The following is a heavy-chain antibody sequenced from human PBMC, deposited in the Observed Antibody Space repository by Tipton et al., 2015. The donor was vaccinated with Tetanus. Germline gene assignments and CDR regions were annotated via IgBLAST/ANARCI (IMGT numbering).Heavy chain of an antibody. CDR2: IDPSDSNI. D-gene: IGHD2-2*02. V-gene: IGHV5-10-1*01. J-gene: IGHJ6*02. CDR1: GYIFTSYW. Sequence: EVQLVQSGAEVKKPGESLTISCKASGYIFTSYWITWVRQMPGKGLEWMGRIDPSDSNINYSPSFQGHVTISADKSIITAYLQWSSRKASDTAMYYCASPRVLPGPISESEYYYYFYNMDVWGQGTTVTVSS. CDR3: ASPRVLPGPISESEYYYYFYNMDV.